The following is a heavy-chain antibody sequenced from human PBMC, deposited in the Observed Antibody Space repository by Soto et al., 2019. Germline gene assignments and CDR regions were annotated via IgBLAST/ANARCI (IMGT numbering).Heavy chain of an antibody. Sequence: SETLSLTCTVSGGSTSSGGYYWSWIRQYPGKGLEWIGFVYYSGSTYYNPSLKSRVIISVDTSKRQFSLKLSSVTAADTAVYYCARDAALKWFDPWGQGTLVTVSS. V-gene: IGHV4-31*03. CDR3: ARDAALKWFDP. CDR2: VYYSGST. D-gene: IGHD2-15*01. CDR1: GGSTSSGGYY. J-gene: IGHJ5*02.